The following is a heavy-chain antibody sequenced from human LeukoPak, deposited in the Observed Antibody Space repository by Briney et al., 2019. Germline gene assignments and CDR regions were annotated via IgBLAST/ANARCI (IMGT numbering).Heavy chain of an antibody. D-gene: IGHD3-22*01. CDR1: GGSINSYY. CDR3: ARQLYYYDSSPEGEIDY. V-gene: IGHV4-59*04. Sequence: SETLSLTCTVSGGSINSYYWSWIRQPPGKGLEWVGYIYYSGSTYYNPSLKSRVTISVDTSKNQFSLKLSSVTAADTAVYYCARQLYYYDSSPEGEIDYWGQGTLVTVSS. CDR2: IYYSGST. J-gene: IGHJ4*02.